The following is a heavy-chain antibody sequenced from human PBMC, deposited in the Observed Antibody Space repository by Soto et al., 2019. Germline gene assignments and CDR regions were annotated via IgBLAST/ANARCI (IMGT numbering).Heavy chain of an antibody. CDR3: AKAGRDIVVVPAANSRQQLVDSDAFDI. CDR1: GFTFSSYG. V-gene: IGHV3-30*18. D-gene: IGHD2-2*01. CDR2: ISYDGSNK. Sequence: QVQLLESGGGVVQPGRSLRLSCAASGFTFSSYGMHWVRQAPGKGLEWVAVISYDGSNKYYADSVKGRFTISRDNSKNTLHLQMNSLRAEDTAVYYCAKAGRDIVVVPAANSRQQLVDSDAFDIWGQGTMVTVSS. J-gene: IGHJ3*02.